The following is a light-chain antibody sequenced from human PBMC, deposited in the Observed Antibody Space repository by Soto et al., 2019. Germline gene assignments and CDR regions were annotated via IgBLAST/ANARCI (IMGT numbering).Light chain of an antibody. J-gene: IGKJ1*01. CDR3: QQYNNWLTWT. V-gene: IGKV3-15*01. CDR2: GAS. Sequence: EIVLTQSPGTLSLSPGERATLSCRASQKISSSYLAWHQQKPGQAPRLLIHGASTRATGIPARFSGSGSGTEFTLTISSLQSEDFAVYYCQQYNNWLTWTFGQGTKVDIK. CDR1: QKISSSY.